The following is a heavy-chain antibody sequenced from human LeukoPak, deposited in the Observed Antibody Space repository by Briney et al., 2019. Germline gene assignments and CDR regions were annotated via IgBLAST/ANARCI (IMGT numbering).Heavy chain of an antibody. CDR1: GGSFSGYY. CDR2: INHSGST. D-gene: IGHD3-9*01. J-gene: IGHJ4*02. V-gene: IGHV4-34*01. CDR3: ASVLRYFDWVPRV. Sequence: PETLSLTCAVYGGSFSGYYWSWIRQPPGKGLEWIGEINHSGSTNYNPSLKSRVTISVDTSKNQFSLKLSSVTAADTAVYYCASVLRYFDWVPRVWGQGTLVTVSS.